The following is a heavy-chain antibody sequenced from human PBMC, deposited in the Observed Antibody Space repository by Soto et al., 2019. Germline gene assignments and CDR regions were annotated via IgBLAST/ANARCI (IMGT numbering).Heavy chain of an antibody. V-gene: IGHV4-59*01. CDR1: GGSISGYY. J-gene: IGHJ6*02. CDR3: ARQQLLPFYYALDV. D-gene: IGHD1-26*01. CDR2: IYYRGST. Sequence: SETLSLTCNVSGGSISGYYWSWIRQSPGKGLEYIGYIYYRGSTNYNSSLKSRVTMSVDTSRNQFSLKMNSVTAADTAVYYCARQQLLPFYYALDVWGQGTTVTVSS.